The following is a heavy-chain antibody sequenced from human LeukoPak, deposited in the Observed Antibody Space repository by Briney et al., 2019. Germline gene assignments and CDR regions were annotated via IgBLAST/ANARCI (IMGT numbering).Heavy chain of an antibody. CDR2: ISYDGGNK. CDR1: GFTFSNFA. Sequence: PGRSLRLSCAASGFTFSNFAIHWVRQAPGKGLYWVALISYDGGNKYYADSVKGRFTISRDNSRDTLYLQLNSLRAGDTAVYYCAREGAEQAFDIWGQGTMVTVSS. CDR3: AREGAEQAFDI. J-gene: IGHJ3*02. V-gene: IGHV3-30*01. D-gene: IGHD1-26*01.